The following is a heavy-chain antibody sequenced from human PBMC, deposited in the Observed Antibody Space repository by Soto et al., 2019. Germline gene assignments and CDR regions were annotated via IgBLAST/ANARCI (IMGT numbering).Heavy chain of an antibody. J-gene: IGHJ4*02. D-gene: IGHD6-19*01. Sequence: PSETLSLTCTVSGGSISSYYWSWIRQPPGKGLEWIGYIYYSGSINYNPSLKSRVTISVDTSKNQFSLKLSSVTAADTAVYYCARDSSGWYRYFDYWGQGTLVTVSS. CDR3: ARDSSGWYRYFDY. CDR2: IYYSGSI. V-gene: IGHV4-59*01. CDR1: GGSISSYY.